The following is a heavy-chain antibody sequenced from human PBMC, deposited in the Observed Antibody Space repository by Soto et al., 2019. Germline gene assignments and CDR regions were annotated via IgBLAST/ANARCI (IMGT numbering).Heavy chain of an antibody. J-gene: IGHJ4*02. D-gene: IGHD5-18*01. Sequence: EVQVVESGGGLVQPGQSLRLSCFASGFTFGDSAFSWVRQAPGKGLEWVGFIRTKAFGGTAEYAASVKGRFSISRDDSKSIAYLQMNSLKTEDTAVYYCIRDMKYSYYFEAGHWGQGTLVTVSS. CDR1: GFTFGDSA. V-gene: IGHV3-49*04. CDR3: IRDMKYSYYFEAGH. CDR2: IRTKAFGGTA.